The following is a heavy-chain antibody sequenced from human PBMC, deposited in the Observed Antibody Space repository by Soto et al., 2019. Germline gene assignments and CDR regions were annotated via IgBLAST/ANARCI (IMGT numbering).Heavy chain of an antibody. CDR1: GYTFTGYY. J-gene: IGHJ6*01. Sequence: ASVKVSCKASGYTFTGYYMHWVRQAPGQGLEWMGWINPNSGGTNYAQKFQGWVTMTRDTSISTAYMELSRLRSDDTAVYYCARAAYSSCWYAGYYYYGMDVWGQGTTVTVSS. V-gene: IGHV1-2*04. CDR3: ARAAYSSCWYAGYYYYGMDV. CDR2: INPNSGGT. D-gene: IGHD6-19*01.